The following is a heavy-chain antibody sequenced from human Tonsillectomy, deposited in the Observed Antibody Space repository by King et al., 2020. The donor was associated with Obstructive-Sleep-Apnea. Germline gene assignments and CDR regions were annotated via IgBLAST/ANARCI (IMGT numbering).Heavy chain of an antibody. CDR1: GFTFSSYW. J-gene: IGHJ6*02. CDR3: ARAWNYAMDV. V-gene: IGHV3-7*01. CDR2: IKQEGSEK. D-gene: IGHD3-3*01. Sequence: VQLVESGGGLVQPGGSLRLSCAASGFTFSSYWMRWVRQAPGKGLEWVANIKQEGSEKYYVDSVKGRFTISRDNAKNSLFLQRHSLRVDDTAVYYCARAWNYAMDVWGQGTTVTVSS.